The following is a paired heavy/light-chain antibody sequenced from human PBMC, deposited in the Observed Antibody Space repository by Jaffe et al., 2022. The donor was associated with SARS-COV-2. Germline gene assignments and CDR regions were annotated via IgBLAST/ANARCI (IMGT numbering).Light chain of an antibody. CDR1: QSISRS. V-gene: IGKV1-39*01. CDR3: QQSYSTPRT. J-gene: IGKJ2*01. CDR2: AAS. Sequence: DIQMTQSPSSLSASVGDRVTITCRASQSISRSLNWYQQKPGKAPILLIYAASSLRSGVPSRFSGSGSGTDFTLTISSLQPEDFATYYCQQSYSTPRTFGQGTKLEIK.
Heavy chain of an antibody. V-gene: IGHV3-11*01. Sequence: QVQLVESGGGLVKPGGSLRLSCAASGFTFNDYYMSWIRQAPGKGLDWISDISSGGTTKNYIDSVKGRFTISRDNAKKSLYLQMNSLRAEDTAVYYCARDRRDWNSMDVWGQGTTVTVSS. CDR3: ARDRRDWNSMDV. J-gene: IGHJ6*02. CDR1: GFTFNDYY. D-gene: IGHD1-7*01. CDR2: ISSGGTTK.